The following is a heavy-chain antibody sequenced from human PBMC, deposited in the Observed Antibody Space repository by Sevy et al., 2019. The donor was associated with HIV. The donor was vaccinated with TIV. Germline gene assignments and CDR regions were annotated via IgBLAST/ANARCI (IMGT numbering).Heavy chain of an antibody. Sequence: GGSLRLSCAASGFTFSTYWMHWVRQVPGKGLVWVSRINSDGSSTTYADSVKGRFSISRDNAKNTAYLQMDNLRAEDTAVYFCERDGGMGTILRGFDVWGQGTMVTVSS. D-gene: IGHD3-9*01. J-gene: IGHJ3*01. V-gene: IGHV3-74*01. CDR3: ERDGGMGTILRGFDV. CDR2: INSDGSST. CDR1: GFTFSTYW.